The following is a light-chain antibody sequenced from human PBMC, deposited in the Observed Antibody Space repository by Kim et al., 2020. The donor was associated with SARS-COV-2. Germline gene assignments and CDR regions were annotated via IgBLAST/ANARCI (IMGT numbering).Light chain of an antibody. V-gene: IGKV3-15*01. Sequence: VMTQSPATLSASPGERVTLPCRASQSVTTNLAWHQQTPCQAPRVLIYDASTRATGIPARFSGSGSGTEFTLTISSLQSEDFAVYYCQQSNNWPYTFGQGTKLEI. CDR1: QSVTTN. CDR3: QQSNNWPYT. CDR2: DAS. J-gene: IGKJ2*01.